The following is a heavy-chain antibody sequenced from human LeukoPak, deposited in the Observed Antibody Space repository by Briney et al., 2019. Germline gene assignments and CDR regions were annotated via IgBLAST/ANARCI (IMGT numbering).Heavy chain of an antibody. D-gene: IGHD2-15*01. CDR3: AKAALGYCSGGSCYPDAFDI. CDR1: GFTFSTYW. J-gene: IGHJ3*02. Sequence: GGSLRLSCAASGFTFSTYWMHWVRQAPGKGLEWVSGISWNSGSIGYADSVKGRFTISRDNAKNSLYLQMNSLRAEDMALYYCAKAALGYCSGGSCYPDAFDIWGQGTMVTVSS. CDR2: ISWNSGSI. V-gene: IGHV3-9*03.